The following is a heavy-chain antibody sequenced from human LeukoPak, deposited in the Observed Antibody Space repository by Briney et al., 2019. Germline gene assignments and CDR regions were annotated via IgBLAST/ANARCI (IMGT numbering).Heavy chain of an antibody. CDR3: AREFRNYYGSGSYHFDY. CDR1: GFTFSSYG. V-gene: IGHV3-33*01. J-gene: IGHJ4*02. D-gene: IGHD3-10*01. Sequence: GRSLRLSCAASGFTFSSYGMHWVRQAPGKGLEWVAVIWFDGSNKYYADSVKGRFTISRDNSKNTLYLQMNSLRAEDTAVYYCAREFRNYYGSGSYHFDYWGQGTLVTVSS. CDR2: IWFDGSNK.